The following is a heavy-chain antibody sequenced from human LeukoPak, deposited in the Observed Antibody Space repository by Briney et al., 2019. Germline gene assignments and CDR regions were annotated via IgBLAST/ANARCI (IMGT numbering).Heavy chain of an antibody. J-gene: IGHJ4*02. CDR2: MYLSGTT. CDR1: GLTFSSHW. Sequence: GSLRLSCAASGLTFSSHWMHWVRQPPGKGLEWIGEMYLSGTTHSNPSVKSRVTISIDKSKNQFFLNLSSVTAADTAVYYCAGLVGRYSSGLYYYYFDYWGQRTLVTVSS. V-gene: IGHV4-4*02. D-gene: IGHD3-22*01. CDR3: AGLVGRYSSGLYYYYFDY.